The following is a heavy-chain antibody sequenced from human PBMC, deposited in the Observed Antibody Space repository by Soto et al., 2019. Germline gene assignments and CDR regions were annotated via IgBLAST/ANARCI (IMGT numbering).Heavy chain of an antibody. Sequence: GGSLRLSCAASGFTFSSYAMSWVRQAPGKGLEWVSAISGSGGSTYYADSVKGRFTISRDNSKNTLYLQMNSLRAEDTAVYYCAKDKRGVVIMASYYFDYWGQGTLVTVSS. V-gene: IGHV3-23*01. CDR1: GFTFSSYA. J-gene: IGHJ4*02. D-gene: IGHD3-3*01. CDR3: AKDKRGVVIMASYYFDY. CDR2: ISGSGGST.